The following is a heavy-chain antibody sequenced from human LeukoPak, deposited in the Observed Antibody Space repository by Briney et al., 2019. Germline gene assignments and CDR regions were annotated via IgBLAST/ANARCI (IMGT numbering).Heavy chain of an antibody. CDR1: GGSISSYY. CDR2: IYYSGST. CDR3: ARIRVVGATTKFDY. V-gene: IGHV4-59*01. D-gene: IGHD1-26*01. J-gene: IGHJ4*02. Sequence: PSETLSLTCTVSGGSISSYYWSWIRQPPGKGLEWIGYIYYSGSTNYNPSPKSRATISVDTSKNQFSLKLSSVTAADTAVYYCARIRVVGATTKFDYWGQGTLVTVSS.